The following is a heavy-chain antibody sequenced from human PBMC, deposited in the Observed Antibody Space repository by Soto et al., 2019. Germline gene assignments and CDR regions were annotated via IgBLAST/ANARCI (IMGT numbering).Heavy chain of an antibody. J-gene: IGHJ3*02. CDR2: ISAYNGNT. Sequence: ASVKVSCKASGYTFTSYGISWVRQAPGQGLEWMGWISAYNGNTNYAQKLQGRVTMTTDTSTSTAYMELGSLRSDDTAVYYCARDRIFGVVIARHDAFDIWGQGTMVTVSS. V-gene: IGHV1-18*01. CDR3: ARDRIFGVVIARHDAFDI. CDR1: GYTFTSYG. D-gene: IGHD3-3*01.